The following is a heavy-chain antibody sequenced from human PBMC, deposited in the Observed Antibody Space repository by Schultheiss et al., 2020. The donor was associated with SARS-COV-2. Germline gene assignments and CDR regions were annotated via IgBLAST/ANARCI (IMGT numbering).Heavy chain of an antibody. D-gene: IGHD3-22*01. CDR1: GFTFSSYW. V-gene: IGHV4-31*02. CDR3: ARARYYYDRGGRYYYYGMDV. J-gene: IGHJ6*02. Sequence: LRLSCAASGFTFSSYWMHWIRQHPGKGLEWIGYIYYSGSTYYNPSLKSRVTISVDTSKNQFSLKLSSVTAADTAVYYCARARYYYDRGGRYYYYGMDVWGQGTTVTVSS. CDR2: IYYSGST.